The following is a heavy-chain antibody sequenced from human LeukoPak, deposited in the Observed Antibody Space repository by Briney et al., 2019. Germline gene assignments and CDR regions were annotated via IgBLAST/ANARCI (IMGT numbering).Heavy chain of an antibody. CDR2: IKQDGSEK. J-gene: IGHJ4*02. CDR3: ARGPYQYYFDY. CDR1: GFTFSSYW. V-gene: IGHV3-7*01. Sequence: GGSLRLSCAASGFTFSSYWMSWVRQAPGKGLEWVANIKQDGSEKYYVDSVKGRFTISRDNAKNSLYLQMNSLRAEDTAVHYCARGPYQYYFDYWGQGTLVTVSS.